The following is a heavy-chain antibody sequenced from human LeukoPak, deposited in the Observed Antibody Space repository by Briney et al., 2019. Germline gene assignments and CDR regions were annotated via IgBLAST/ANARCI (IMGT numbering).Heavy chain of an antibody. J-gene: IGHJ4*02. Sequence: EASVKASCKASGGTFSSYAISWVRQAPGQGLEWTGRIIPILGIANYAQKFQGRVTITADKSTSTAYMELSSLRSEDTAVHYCARVSPGFGDFDYWGQGTLVSVSS. D-gene: IGHD3-10*01. CDR2: IIPILGIA. CDR3: ARVSPGFGDFDY. V-gene: IGHV1-69*04. CDR1: GGTFSSYA.